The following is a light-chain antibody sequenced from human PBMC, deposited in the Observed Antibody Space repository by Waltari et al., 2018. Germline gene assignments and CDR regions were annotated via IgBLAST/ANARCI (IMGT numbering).Light chain of an antibody. J-gene: IGLJ2*01. CDR1: RSALGNNY. CDR2: RNT. CDR3: ASWDDRLGGVL. Sequence: QSVLTQPPSASGTPGQKVTMSCSGCRSALGNNYVYWYQQLPGTTPKLLIYRNTQRPSGVPDRISASKSGTSASLAISGLRSEDEAIYYCASWDDRLGGVLFGGGTKLTVL. V-gene: IGLV1-47*01.